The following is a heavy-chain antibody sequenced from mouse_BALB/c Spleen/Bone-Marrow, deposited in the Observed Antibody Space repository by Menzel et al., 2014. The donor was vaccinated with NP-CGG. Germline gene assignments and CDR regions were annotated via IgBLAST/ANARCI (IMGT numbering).Heavy chain of an antibody. CDR1: GYSFTGYY. V-gene: IGHV1-26*01. CDR3: ARDYDYGCAY. J-gene: IGHJ3*01. Sequence: VQLQQSGPVLVKPGASVKISCKASGYSFTGYYMHWVQQRHGKSLEWIGRVNPNNGGTNYNQKFKGKAIFTVDKSSSTAYMELRSLTSEAAAVYFCARDYDYGCAYWGQGTLVTVSA. CDR2: VNPNNGGT. D-gene: IGHD2-4*01.